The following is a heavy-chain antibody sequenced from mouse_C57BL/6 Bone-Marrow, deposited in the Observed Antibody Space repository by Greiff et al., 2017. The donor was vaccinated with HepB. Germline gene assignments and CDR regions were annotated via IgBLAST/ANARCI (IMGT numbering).Heavy chain of an antibody. CDR3: VYGSSFYFDY. CDR1: GFTFSDYG. D-gene: IGHD1-1*01. J-gene: IGHJ2*01. CDR2: ISSGSSTI. V-gene: IGHV5-17*01. Sequence: EVQGVESGGGLVKPGGSLKLSCAASGFTFSDYGMHWVRQAPEKGLEWVAYISSGSSTIYYADTLKGRFTISRDNAKNTLFLQMTSLRSEDTAMYYCVYGSSFYFDYWGQGTTLTVSS.